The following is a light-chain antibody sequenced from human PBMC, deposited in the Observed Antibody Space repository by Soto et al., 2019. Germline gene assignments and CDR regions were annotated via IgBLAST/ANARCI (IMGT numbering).Light chain of an antibody. CDR3: QHYGTSAL. V-gene: IGKV3-20*01. CDR2: AS. CDR1: QGISSW. Sequence: TQSPSSVSASVGDRVTITCRASQGISSWLAWYQQKPGQAPRLLIYASSRATGIPDRFSGSGSGTDFTLTISRLEPEDFAVYYCQHYGTSALFGPGTKVDIK. J-gene: IGKJ3*01.